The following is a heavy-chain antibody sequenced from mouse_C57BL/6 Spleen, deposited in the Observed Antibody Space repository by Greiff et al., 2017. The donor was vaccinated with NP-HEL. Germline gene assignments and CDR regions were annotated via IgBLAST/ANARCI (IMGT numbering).Heavy chain of an antibody. CDR1: GYTFTSYW. D-gene: IGHD2-3*01. Sequence: QVQLQQPGAELVKPGASVKLSCKASGYTFTSYWMHWVKQRPGRGLEWIGRIYLNSGGTKYNEKFKSKATLTVDKPSSTAYMQLSSLTSEDSAVYLCARLGLGYYHYYAMDYWGQGTSVTVSS. CDR3: ARLGLGYYHYYAMDY. J-gene: IGHJ4*01. V-gene: IGHV1-72*01. CDR2: IYLNSGGT.